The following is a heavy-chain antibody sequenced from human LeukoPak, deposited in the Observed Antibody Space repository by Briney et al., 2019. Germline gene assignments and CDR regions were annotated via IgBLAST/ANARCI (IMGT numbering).Heavy chain of an antibody. D-gene: IGHD5-12*01. J-gene: IGHJ4*02. Sequence: SETLSLTCTVSGGSISSGSYYWSWIRQPAGKGLEWIGRIYTSGSTNYNPSLKSRVTISVDKSKNQFSLNLTPVTAADTAVYFCARDRSKGNSFFDSWGQGTLVSVSS. V-gene: IGHV4-61*02. CDR2: IYTSGST. CDR3: ARDRSKGNSFFDS. CDR1: GGSISSGSYY.